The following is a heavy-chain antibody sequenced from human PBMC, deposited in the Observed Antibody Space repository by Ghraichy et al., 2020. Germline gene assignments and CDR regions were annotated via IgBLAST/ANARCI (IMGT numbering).Heavy chain of an antibody. CDR3: ARNARSGHARVTVADFDY. CDR1: GGSISSYY. Sequence: ESLNISCTVSGGSISSYYWSWIRQPPGKGLEWIGYIYYSGSTNYNPSLKSRVTISVDTSKNQFSLKLSSVTAADTAVYYCARNARSGHARVTVADFDYWGQGTLVTVSS. V-gene: IGHV4-59*01. CDR2: IYYSGST. J-gene: IGHJ4*02. D-gene: IGHD4-23*01.